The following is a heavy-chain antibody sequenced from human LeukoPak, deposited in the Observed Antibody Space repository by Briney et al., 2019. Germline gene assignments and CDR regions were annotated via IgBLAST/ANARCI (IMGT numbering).Heavy chain of an antibody. CDR1: GGSFSGYY. CDR2: INHSGST. D-gene: IGHD3-22*01. V-gene: IGHV4-34*01. J-gene: IGHJ4*02. Sequence: RASETLSLTCAVYGGSFSGYYWSWIRQPPGKGLEWIGEINHSGSTNYNPSLKSRVTISVDTSKNQFSLKLSSVTAAYTAVYYCAGLAIDSSGSNELDYWGQGTLVTVSS. CDR3: AGLAIDSSGSNELDY.